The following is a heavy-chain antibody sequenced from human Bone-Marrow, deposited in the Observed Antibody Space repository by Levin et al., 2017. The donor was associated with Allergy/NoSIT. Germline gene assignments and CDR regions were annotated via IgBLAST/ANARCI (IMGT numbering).Heavy chain of an antibody. V-gene: IGHV3-23*01. CDR2: ISGSTGST. CDR3: AKGAAADYPYYFEF. D-gene: IGHD6-13*01. CDR1: GFTFGIYA. J-gene: IGHJ4*02. Sequence: GESLKISCAASGFTFGIYAMTWVRQAPGKGLEWVSGISGSTGSTTFADSVKGRFTIFRDNSVNTLYLQMNSLRAEDTAIYYCAKGAAADYPYYFEFWGRGTQVTVSS.